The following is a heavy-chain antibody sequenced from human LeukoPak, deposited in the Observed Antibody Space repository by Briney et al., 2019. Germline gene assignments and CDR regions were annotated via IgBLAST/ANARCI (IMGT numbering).Heavy chain of an antibody. CDR1: GYTFTSYY. CDR2: INPSGGST. J-gene: IGHJ4*02. Sequence: ASVKVSCKASGYTFTSYYMHWVRQAPGQGLEWMGIINPSGGSTSYAQKFQGRVTMPRDTSTSTVYMELSSLRSEDTAVYYCARTSDTAMAPFSFDYWGQGPLVTVSS. V-gene: IGHV1-46*01. CDR3: ARTSDTAMAPFSFDY. D-gene: IGHD5-18*01.